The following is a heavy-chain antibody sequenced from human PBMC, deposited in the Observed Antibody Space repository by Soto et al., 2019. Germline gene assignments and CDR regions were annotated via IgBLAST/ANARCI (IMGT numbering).Heavy chain of an antibody. Sequence: SETLSLTCTVSGGSISSSSYCWGWIRQPPGKGLEWIGSIYYSGSTYYNPSLKSRVTISVDTSKNQFSLKLSSVTAADTAVYYCARHHYSYGYEWFDPWGQGTLVTVSS. CDR1: GGSISSSSYC. J-gene: IGHJ5*02. CDR3: ARHHYSYGYEWFDP. V-gene: IGHV4-39*01. D-gene: IGHD5-18*01. CDR2: IYYSGST.